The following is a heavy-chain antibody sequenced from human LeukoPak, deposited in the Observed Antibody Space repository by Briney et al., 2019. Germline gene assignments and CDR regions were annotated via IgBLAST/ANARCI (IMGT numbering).Heavy chain of an antibody. Sequence: ASVKVSCKASGYTFTSYAMHWVRQAPGQRLEWMGWIYGGNGNTKYSQKFQGRVSITRDTSASTVYMELSSLGSEDTAVYYCARGWGGDCYHVHWGQGTLVTVSS. J-gene: IGHJ4*02. CDR3: ARGWGGDCYHVH. V-gene: IGHV1-3*01. CDR1: GYTFTSYA. D-gene: IGHD2-21*02. CDR2: IYGGNGNT.